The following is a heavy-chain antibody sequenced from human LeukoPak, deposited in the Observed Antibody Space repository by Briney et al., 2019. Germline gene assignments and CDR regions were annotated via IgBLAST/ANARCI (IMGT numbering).Heavy chain of an antibody. CDR1: RYTFTSYY. Sequence: ASVKVSCKASRYTFTSYYMHWVRQAPGQGLEWMGIINPSGGSTSYAQKFQGRVTMTRDTSTSTVYMELSSLRSEDTAVYYCARGSDIHDYSNYGYYFDYWGQGTLVTVSS. V-gene: IGHV1-46*03. J-gene: IGHJ4*02. CDR3: ARGSDIHDYSNYGYYFDY. CDR2: INPSGGST. D-gene: IGHD4-11*01.